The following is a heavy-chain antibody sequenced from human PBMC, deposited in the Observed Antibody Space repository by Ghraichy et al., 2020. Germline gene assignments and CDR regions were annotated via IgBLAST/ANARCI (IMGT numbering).Heavy chain of an antibody. J-gene: IGHJ4*02. D-gene: IGHD4-17*01. V-gene: IGHV3-48*01. CDR3: ARWNDYGDFPFDY. CDR2: ISSSSSTI. CDR1: GFTFSSYS. Sequence: GESLNISCAASGFTFSSYSMNWVRQAPGKGLEWVSYISSSSSTIYYADSVKGRFTISRDNAKNSLYLQMNSLRAEDTAVYYCARWNDYGDFPFDYWGQGTLVTVSS.